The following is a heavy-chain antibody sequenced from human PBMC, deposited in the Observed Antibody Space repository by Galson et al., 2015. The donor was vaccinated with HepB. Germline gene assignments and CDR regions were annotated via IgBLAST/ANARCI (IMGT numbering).Heavy chain of an antibody. D-gene: IGHD6-13*01. Sequence: SVKVSCKASGYTFTSYAMHWVRQAPGQRLEWMGWINAGNGNTKYSQKFQGRVTITRDTSASTAYMELSSLRSEDTAVYCCARGRSGNSSSWYAWFDPWGQGTLVTVSS. V-gene: IGHV1-3*01. CDR3: ARGRSGNSSSWYAWFDP. J-gene: IGHJ5*02. CDR1: GYTFTSYA. CDR2: INAGNGNT.